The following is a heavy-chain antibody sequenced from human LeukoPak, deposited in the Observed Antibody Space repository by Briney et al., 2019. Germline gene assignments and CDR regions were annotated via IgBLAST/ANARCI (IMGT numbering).Heavy chain of an antibody. Sequence: GGLRLSCAASGFTVSNNYMTWVRQAPGRGLEWVSLIYSGGSTYYADSVKGRFTISRDNSKNTLYLQMNSLRAEDTAVYYCARDRSRYSSSWYGSFDIWGQGTMVTVSS. CDR1: GFTVSNNY. CDR3: ARDRSRYSSSWYGSFDI. CDR2: IYSGGST. V-gene: IGHV3-66*02. D-gene: IGHD6-13*01. J-gene: IGHJ3*02.